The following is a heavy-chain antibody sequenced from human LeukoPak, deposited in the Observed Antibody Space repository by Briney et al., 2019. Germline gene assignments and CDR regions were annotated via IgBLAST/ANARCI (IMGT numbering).Heavy chain of an antibody. J-gene: IGHJ2*01. V-gene: IGHV4-4*07. CDR3: AAPTLSYYDSSGYYSDRDWYFDL. D-gene: IGHD3-22*01. CDR2: MDTSGAT. Sequence: KPSETLSLTCTFSGGSISSYYWNWIRPPAGKGLEWIGRMDTSGATSYNPSLKSRVTMSIDTSKNQFSLKLSALTAADTAVYYWAAPTLSYYDSSGYYSDRDWYFDLWGRGTLVTVPS. CDR1: GGSISSYY.